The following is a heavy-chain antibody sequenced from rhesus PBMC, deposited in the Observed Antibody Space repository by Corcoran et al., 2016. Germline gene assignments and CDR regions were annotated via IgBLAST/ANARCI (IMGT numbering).Heavy chain of an antibody. CDR1: GFTFSSYG. J-gene: IGHJ4*01. CDR2: INSGGGST. D-gene: IGHD6-13*01. V-gene: IGHV3S5*01. Sequence: EVQLVETGGGLVQPGGSLKLSCAASGFTFSSYGMSWVRQAPGKGLEWVSAINSGGGSTYYADSVEGRFTITRDNSKNTLSLQMNSLRAEDTAVYYCAKARYYSSWSLVYWGQGVLVTVSS. CDR3: AKARYYSSWSLVY.